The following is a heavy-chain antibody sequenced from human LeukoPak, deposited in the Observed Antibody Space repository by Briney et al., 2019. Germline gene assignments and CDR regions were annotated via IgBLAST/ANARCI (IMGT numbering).Heavy chain of an antibody. Sequence: SSETLSLTCTVSGVSISSYYWSWIRQPPGKGLEWIGYIYYSGSTNYNPSLKSRVTISVDTSKNQFSLKLSSVTAADTAVYYCAREPVRYYDSSGSPTNAFDIWGQGTMVTVSS. CDR1: GVSISSYY. D-gene: IGHD3-22*01. J-gene: IGHJ3*02. V-gene: IGHV4-59*01. CDR3: AREPVRYYDSSGSPTNAFDI. CDR2: IYYSGST.